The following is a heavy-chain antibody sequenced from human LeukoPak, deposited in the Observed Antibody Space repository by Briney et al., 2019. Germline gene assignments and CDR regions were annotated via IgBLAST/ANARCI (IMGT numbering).Heavy chain of an antibody. J-gene: IGHJ5*02. CDR2: MNPNSGNT. D-gene: IGHD2-2*02. CDR3: ASAPASSIVVVPAAIPPYNWFDP. CDR1: GYTFTSYD. Sequence: ASVKVSCKASGYTFTSYDINWVRQATGQGLEWMGWMNPNSGNTGYAQKFQGRVTMTRNTSISTAYMELSSLRSEDTAVYYCASAPASSIVVVPAAIPPYNWFDPWGQGTLVTVSS. V-gene: IGHV1-8*01.